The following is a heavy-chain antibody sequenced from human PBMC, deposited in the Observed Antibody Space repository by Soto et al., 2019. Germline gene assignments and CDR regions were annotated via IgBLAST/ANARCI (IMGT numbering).Heavy chain of an antibody. V-gene: IGHV3-23*01. CDR1: GFTFSNYA. J-gene: IGHJ3*01. CDR3: AKDSISYNGIYDAFDV. CDR2: IGGGDDI. D-gene: IGHD3-3*02. Sequence: GALSLSCEASGFTFSNYAMAWVRQTPGEGPEWVSTIGGGDDIFYAESVQGRFIISRDDSRSTMYLQMDNLRVEDTAIYFCAKDSISYNGIYDAFDVWGQGTVVTVSS.